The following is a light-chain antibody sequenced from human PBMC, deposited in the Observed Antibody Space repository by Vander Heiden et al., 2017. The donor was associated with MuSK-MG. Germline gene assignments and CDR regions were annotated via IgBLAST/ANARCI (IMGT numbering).Light chain of an antibody. CDR1: RSDVGSYNL. Sequence: SALPPPASVSGSPGQSITISCPGTRSDVGSYNLVAWYHQHPGKAPKLMIYEVSKRPPGVSNRFSGSKSGNTASLTISGLQAEDEADYYCCSYAGSSNLVFGGGTKLTVL. J-gene: IGLJ2*01. V-gene: IGLV2-23*02. CDR3: CSYAGSSNLV. CDR2: EVS.